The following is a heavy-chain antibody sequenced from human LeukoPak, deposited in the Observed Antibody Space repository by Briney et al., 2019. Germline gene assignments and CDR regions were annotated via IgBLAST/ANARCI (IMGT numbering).Heavy chain of an antibody. J-gene: IGHJ4*02. Sequence: SETLSLTCAVSGGSFSGYYWSWIRQPPGKGLEWIGEINHSGSTKYNPSPKSRVTTSLDTTKNHSSLMLRSVTAADTAVYYCAGRQGQWLVRGYYFDYWGEGTLVTVSS. CDR2: INHSGST. CDR3: AGRQGQWLVRGYYFDY. D-gene: IGHD6-19*01. CDR1: GGSFSGYY. V-gene: IGHV4-34*01.